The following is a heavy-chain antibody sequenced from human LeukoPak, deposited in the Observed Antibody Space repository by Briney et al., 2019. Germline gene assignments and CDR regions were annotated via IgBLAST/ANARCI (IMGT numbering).Heavy chain of an antibody. V-gene: IGHV3-23*01. J-gene: IGHJ4*02. CDR1: GFTFSSYG. CDR2: ISVSGAST. D-gene: IGHD1-26*01. CDR3: ARGRWELDY. Sequence: GGSLRLSCAASGFTFSSYGMHWVRQAPGKGLEWVSFISVSGASTYYADSVKGRFTISRDNAKNSLYLQMNSLRAEDTAVYYCARGRWELDYWGQGILVTVSS.